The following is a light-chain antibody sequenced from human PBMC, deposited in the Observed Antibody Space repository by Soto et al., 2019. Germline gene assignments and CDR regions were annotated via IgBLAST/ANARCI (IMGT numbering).Light chain of an antibody. J-gene: IGKJ4*01. Sequence: DIQMTQSPSSLSASVGDRVTNTCQASQEISKYLNWYQQKPGIAPMLLIYDSSNLESVVPSRFSGSGSGTDFTFTISSLQPEDIATYYCQQYDNLPLTFGGGTKVDIK. V-gene: IGKV1-33*01. CDR3: QQYDNLPLT. CDR1: QEISKY. CDR2: DSS.